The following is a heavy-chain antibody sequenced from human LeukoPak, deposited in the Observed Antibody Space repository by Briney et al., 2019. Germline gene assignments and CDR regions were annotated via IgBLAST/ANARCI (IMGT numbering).Heavy chain of an antibody. CDR2: ISAYNGNT. D-gene: IGHD4-17*01. CDR3: ARDDYGDYVRDY. J-gene: IGHJ4*02. Sequence: ASVKVSFKASGYTVTSYGNSWVRQAPGQGPEWMGWISAYNGNTNYAQKLQGRVTMTTDTSTSTAYMELRSLRSDDTAVYYCARDDYGDYVRDYWGQGTLVTVSS. CDR1: GYTVTSYG. V-gene: IGHV1-18*01.